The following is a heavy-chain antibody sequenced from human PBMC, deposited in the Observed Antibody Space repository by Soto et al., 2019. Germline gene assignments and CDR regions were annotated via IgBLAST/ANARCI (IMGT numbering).Heavy chain of an antibody. Sequence: EVQLVQSGGGSVQPGGSLRLSCAASGFTFTNCWMHWVRQVPGKGLVWVSRIDGVGAGTSYSGYVRGRFTNSRDNAENMLYLQMNSLRAEDTAVYYCTTVFEDWGQGTLVTVSS. CDR2: IDGVGAGT. V-gene: IGHV3-74*01. CDR3: TTVFED. CDR1: GFTFTNCW. J-gene: IGHJ4*02.